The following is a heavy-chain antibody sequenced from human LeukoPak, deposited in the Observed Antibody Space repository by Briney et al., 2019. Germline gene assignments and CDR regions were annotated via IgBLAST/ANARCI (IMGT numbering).Heavy chain of an antibody. D-gene: IGHD6-19*01. J-gene: IGHJ4*02. CDR1: GFTFSDYY. CDR3: ARSKSGWYYLDY. Sequence: PGGSLRLSCAASGFTFSDYYMTWIRQAPGKGLEWVSYISSGPTTIYYADSVKGRFTISRDDAKNSLYLQMNSLRADDTAVYYCARSKSGWYYLDYWGQGTLVTVSS. CDR2: ISSGPTTI. V-gene: IGHV3-11*01.